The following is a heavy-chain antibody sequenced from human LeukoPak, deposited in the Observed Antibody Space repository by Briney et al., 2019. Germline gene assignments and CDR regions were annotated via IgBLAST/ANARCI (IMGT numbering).Heavy chain of an antibody. CDR2: IYPGDSDT. D-gene: IGHD3-9*01. CDR3: ARPRPDYDILTGPGD. V-gene: IGHV5-51*01. J-gene: IGHJ4*02. CDR1: GCSFTSYW. Sequence: GESLKISCKGSGCSFTSYWIAWVRQMPGKGLEWMGIIYPGDSDTTYSPSFQGQVTISADKSISTAYLQWSSLKASDTAMYFCARPRPDYDILTGPGDWGQGTLVTVSS.